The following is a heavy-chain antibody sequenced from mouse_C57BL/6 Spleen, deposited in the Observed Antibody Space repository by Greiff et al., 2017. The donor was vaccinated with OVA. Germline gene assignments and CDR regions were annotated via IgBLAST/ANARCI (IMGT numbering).Heavy chain of an antibody. CDR1: GYTFTSYW. J-gene: IGHJ2*01. Sequence: QVQLQQPGAELVKPGASVKLSCKASGYTFTSYWMHWVKQRPGQGLEWIGMIHPNSGSTNYNEKFKSKATLTVDKSSSTAYMQLSSLTSEDSAVYYCAREGLYYGSSRFDYWGQGTTLTVSS. CDR2: IHPNSGST. V-gene: IGHV1-64*01. D-gene: IGHD1-1*01. CDR3: AREGLYYGSSRFDY.